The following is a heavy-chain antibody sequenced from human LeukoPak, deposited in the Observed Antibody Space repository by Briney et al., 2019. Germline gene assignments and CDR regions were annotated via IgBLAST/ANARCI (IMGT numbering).Heavy chain of an antibody. J-gene: IGHJ4*02. D-gene: IGHD6-13*01. V-gene: IGHV3-11*01. CDR3: ARPKAAAGKGAFDY. CDR2: ISFSGSTI. CDR1: GFTFSDYY. Sequence: TGGSLRLSCAASGFTFSDYYMSWIRQAPGKGLEWVSYISFSGSTIYYADSVKGRFTISRDNAKNSLYLQMNSLRAEDTAVYYCARPKAAAGKGAFDYWGQGTLVTVSS.